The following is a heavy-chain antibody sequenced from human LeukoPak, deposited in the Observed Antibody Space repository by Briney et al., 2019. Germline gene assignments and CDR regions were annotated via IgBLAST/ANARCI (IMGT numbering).Heavy chain of an antibody. D-gene: IGHD2-15*01. CDR2: ISSSSSYI. Sequence: SGGSLRLSCAASGFTLDDYGMSWVRQAPGKGLEWVSSISSSSSYIYYADSVKGRFTISRDNAKNSLYLQMNSLRAEDTALYYCARDATYCAGGSCSRFDPWGQGTLVTVSS. CDR3: ARDATYCAGGSCSRFDP. V-gene: IGHV3-21*01. J-gene: IGHJ5*02. CDR1: GFTLDDYG.